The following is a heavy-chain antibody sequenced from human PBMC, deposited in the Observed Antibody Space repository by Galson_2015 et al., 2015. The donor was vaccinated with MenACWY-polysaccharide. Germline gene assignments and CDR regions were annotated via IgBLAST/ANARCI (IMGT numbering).Heavy chain of an antibody. V-gene: IGHV3-30*02. D-gene: IGHD6-6*01. CDR1: GFTFSTCG. J-gene: IGHJ4*02. CDR2: IRYHGRNT. Sequence: SLRLSCAASGFTFSTCGMHWVRQTPGKGLEWVAFIRYHGRNTYYADSVKGRFTVSRDNSKNTLYLQMNSLRPEDTAVYYCATDSSSSEYFDYWGQGTLVTVSS. CDR3: ATDSSSSEYFDY.